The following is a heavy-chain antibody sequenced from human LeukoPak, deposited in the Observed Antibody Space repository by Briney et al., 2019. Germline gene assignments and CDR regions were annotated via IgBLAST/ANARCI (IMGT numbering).Heavy chain of an antibody. V-gene: IGHV3-7*01. CDR2: IKQDGRFI. CDR1: GFTISSHY. D-gene: IGHD6-19*01. J-gene: IGHJ3*02. Sequence: GGSLRLSCVASGFTISSHYMTWVRQAPGKGLEWVANIKQDGRFIFYADSVKGRFTISRDNAKNSVFLQMSGLRVDDTAVYYCAREASGDASDIWGQGTMVIVSS. CDR3: AREASGDASDI.